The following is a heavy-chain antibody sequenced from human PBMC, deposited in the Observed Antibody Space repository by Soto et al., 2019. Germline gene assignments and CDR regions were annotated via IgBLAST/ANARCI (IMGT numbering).Heavy chain of an antibody. J-gene: IGHJ4*02. Sequence: QVQLQQWGAGLLKPSETLSLTCAVYGGSFSGYYWSWIRQPPGKGLEWIGEINHSGSTNYNPSLKSRVTISVDTSKNQFSLKLSSVTAADTAVYYGARGPIAAAGQRLPYLDWGQGTLVTVSS. CDR3: ARGPIAAAGQRLPYLD. CDR1: GGSFSGYY. D-gene: IGHD6-13*01. V-gene: IGHV4-34*01. CDR2: INHSGST.